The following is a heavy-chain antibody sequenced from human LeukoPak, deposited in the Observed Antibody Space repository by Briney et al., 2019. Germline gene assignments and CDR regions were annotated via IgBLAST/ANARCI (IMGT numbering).Heavy chain of an antibody. J-gene: IGHJ4*02. V-gene: IGHV1-2*02. Sequence: ASVKVSCTASGYTFTGYYMHWVRQAPGKGLEWIGWINPNSGGTNYAHKFQGRVTITRDTSISTAYMQLSRLRSDDTAVYYCERDPVGYCSGGSCYIHYWGQGTLVTVSS. CDR2: INPNSGGT. CDR3: ERDPVGYCSGGSCYIHY. D-gene: IGHD2-15*01. CDR1: GYTFTGYY.